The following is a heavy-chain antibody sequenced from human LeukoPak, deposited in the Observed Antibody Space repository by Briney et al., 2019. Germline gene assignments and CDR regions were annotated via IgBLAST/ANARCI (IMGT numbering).Heavy chain of an antibody. J-gene: IGHJ4*02. D-gene: IGHD1-26*01. CDR2: IYPSDSDT. CDR3: ARGYSGSYYFDY. Sequence: GESLKISCKGSGYSFTSYWIGWVRQMPGKGLEWMGIIYPSDSDTNYSPSFQGQVTISVDKSISTAYLQWSSLRASDTAIYYCARGYSGSYYFDYWGQGTLVTVSS. CDR1: GYSFTSYW. V-gene: IGHV5-51*01.